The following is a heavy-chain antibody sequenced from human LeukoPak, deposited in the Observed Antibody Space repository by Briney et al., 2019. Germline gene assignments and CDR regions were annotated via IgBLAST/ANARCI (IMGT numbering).Heavy chain of an antibody. CDR3: AKPRVTSHWSYYFGS. V-gene: IGHV3-30*18. CDR1: GFTFRTYG. J-gene: IGHJ4*02. CDR2: ISNDGGNK. D-gene: IGHD2-2*01. Sequence: GGSLRLSCAASGFTFRTYGMHWVRQAPGKGLEWVAVISNDGGNKFYSDSVKGRFTISRDNSKNTLYLQMNSLRSEDTAVYSCAKPRVTSHWSYYFGSWGQGILVTVSS.